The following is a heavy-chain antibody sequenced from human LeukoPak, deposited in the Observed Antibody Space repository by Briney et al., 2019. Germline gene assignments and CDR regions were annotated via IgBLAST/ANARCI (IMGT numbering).Heavy chain of an antibody. CDR3: AREMVVTPGGFDP. D-gene: IGHD2-21*02. V-gene: IGHV4-34*01. CDR2: INHSGST. J-gene: IGHJ5*02. Sequence: KASETLSLTCAVYGGSFSGYYWSWIRQPPGKGLEWIGEINHSGSTNYNPSLKSRVTISVDTSKNQFSLKLSSVTAADTAVYYCAREMVVTPGGFDPWGQGTLVTVSS. CDR1: GGSFSGYY.